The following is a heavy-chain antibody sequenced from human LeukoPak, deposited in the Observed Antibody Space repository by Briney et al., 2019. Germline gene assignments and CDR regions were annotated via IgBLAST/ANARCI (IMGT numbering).Heavy chain of an antibody. D-gene: IGHD2-2*01. J-gene: IGHJ3*02. Sequence: PSETLSLTCTVSGGSISSGSYYWSWIRQPAGKGLEWIGRIYTSGSTNYNPSLKSRVTISVDTSKNQFSLKLSSVTAAGTAVYYCARDYPDYARIWGQGTMVTVSS. CDR1: GGSISSGSYY. CDR2: IYTSGST. V-gene: IGHV4-61*02. CDR3: ARDYPDYARI.